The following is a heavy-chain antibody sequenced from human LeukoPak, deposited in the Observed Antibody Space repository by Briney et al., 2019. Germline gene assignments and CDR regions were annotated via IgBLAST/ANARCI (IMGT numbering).Heavy chain of an antibody. Sequence: ASVKVSCKASGYTLTDYYVHWVRPAPGQGLEWMGWINPNSGGTNYAQKFQGRLTMTRDTSLSTAYMELNRLTSDDTAVYYCARGYAYFDYWGQGTLVTVSS. V-gene: IGHV1-2*02. J-gene: IGHJ4*02. CDR1: GYTLTDYY. CDR2: INPNSGGT. CDR3: ARGYAYFDY. D-gene: IGHD2-2*01.